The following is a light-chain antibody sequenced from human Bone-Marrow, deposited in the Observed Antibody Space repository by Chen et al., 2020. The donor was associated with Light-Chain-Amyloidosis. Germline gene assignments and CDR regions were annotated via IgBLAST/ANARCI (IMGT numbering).Light chain of an antibody. J-gene: IGKJ4*01. Sequence: EIVLTQSPGTLSLSPGEGSNLSCRASQTISSNYLTWYQQKFGQAPRLLSYGSSSRATGITDRFTGSGSGTDFTLTINRLEPEDFAMYYCQQYGTSPLTFGGGTKVEIK. CDR3: QQYGTSPLT. CDR2: GSS. V-gene: IGKV3-20*01. CDR1: QTISSNY.